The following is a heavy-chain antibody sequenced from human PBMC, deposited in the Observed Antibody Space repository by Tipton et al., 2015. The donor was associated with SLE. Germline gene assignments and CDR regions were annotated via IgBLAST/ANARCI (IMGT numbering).Heavy chain of an antibody. CDR2: INHSGST. CDR1: GGSFSGYY. V-gene: IGHV4-34*01. Sequence: LRLSCAVYGGSFSGYYWSWIRQPPGKGLEWIGEINHSGSTNYNPSLKSRVTISVDTSKNQFSLKLSSVTAADTAVYYCARGGPHDAFDIWGQGIMVTVSS. CDR3: ARGGPHDAFDI. J-gene: IGHJ3*02.